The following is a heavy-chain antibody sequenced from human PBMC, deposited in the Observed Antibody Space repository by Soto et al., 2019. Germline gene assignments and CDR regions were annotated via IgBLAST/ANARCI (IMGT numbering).Heavy chain of an antibody. CDR3: AKDPLRFLEWLLFDDAFDI. CDR2: ISGSGGST. CDR1: GFTFSSYA. V-gene: IGHV3-23*01. J-gene: IGHJ3*02. Sequence: EVQLLESGGGLVQPGGSLRLSCAASGFTFSSYAMSWVRQAPGQGLEWVSAISGSGGSTYYADSVKGRFTISRDNSKNTLYLQMNSLRAEDTAVYYCAKDPLRFLEWLLFDDAFDIWGQGTMVTVSS. D-gene: IGHD3-3*01.